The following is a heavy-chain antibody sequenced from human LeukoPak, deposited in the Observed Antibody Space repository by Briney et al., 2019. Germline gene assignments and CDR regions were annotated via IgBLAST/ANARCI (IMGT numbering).Heavy chain of an antibody. CDR3: ARPLYSGSYYDAFDI. J-gene: IGHJ3*02. Sequence: SETLSLTCTVSGGSIINSPNYWSWIRQPPGKGLEWIGYIYYSGSTNYNPSLKSRVTISVDTSKNQFSLKLSSVTAADTAVYYCARPLYSGSYYDAFDIWGQGTMVTVSS. D-gene: IGHD1-26*01. V-gene: IGHV4-61*01. CDR1: GGSIINSPNY. CDR2: IYYSGST.